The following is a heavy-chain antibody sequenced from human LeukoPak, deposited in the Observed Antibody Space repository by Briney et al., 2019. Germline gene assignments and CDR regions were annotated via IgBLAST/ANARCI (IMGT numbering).Heavy chain of an antibody. D-gene: IGHD3-22*01. J-gene: IGHJ4*02. V-gene: IGHV1-69*13. CDR3: ASDSTYYYDSSGLFY. Sequence: SVKVSCKASGGTFSSYAISWVRQAPGQGLEWMGGIIPIFGTANYTQKFQGRVTITADESTSTAYMELSSLRSEDTAVYYCASDSTYYYDSSGLFYWGQGALVTVSS. CDR2: IIPIFGTA. CDR1: GGTFSSYA.